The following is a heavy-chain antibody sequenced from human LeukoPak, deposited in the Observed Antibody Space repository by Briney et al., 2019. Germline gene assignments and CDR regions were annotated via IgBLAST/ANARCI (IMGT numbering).Heavy chain of an antibody. D-gene: IGHD2-15*01. J-gene: IGHJ3*02. CDR2: ISSSGSII. CDR3: ATPRGGKLLLDAFDI. CDR1: GFNFNIYE. V-gene: IGHV3-48*03. Sequence: GGSLRLSCAASGFNFNIYEMNWVRQAPGKGLEWVSYISSSGSIILYADSVKGRFTISRDNAKNLVYLQMNSLRAEDTAMYYCATPRGGKLLLDAFDIWGQGTMVIVSS.